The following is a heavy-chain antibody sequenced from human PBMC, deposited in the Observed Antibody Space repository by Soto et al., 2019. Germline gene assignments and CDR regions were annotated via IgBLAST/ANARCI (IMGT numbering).Heavy chain of an antibody. CDR2: ISYSGST. V-gene: IGHV4-59*01. J-gene: IGHJ5*02. D-gene: IGHD3-10*01. CDR3: ARDWDRSGLFDP. CDR1: GASITTYY. Sequence: PSETLSLTCSVSGASITTYYWSWIRQPPGKGLEWIGSISYSGSTKYNPSLESRVMISLDTSKNQFSLRLTSVTAADTALYYCARDWDRSGLFDPSGQAALLTLSS.